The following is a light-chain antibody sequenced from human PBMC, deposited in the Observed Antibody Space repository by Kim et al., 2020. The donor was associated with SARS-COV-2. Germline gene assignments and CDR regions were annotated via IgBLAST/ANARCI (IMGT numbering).Light chain of an antibody. V-gene: IGLV2-14*04. J-gene: IGLJ3*02. Sequence: GQSITISCTGTSSDIGGYNVVSWYQQHPGKAPKLMIYDVSSRPSGVSNRFSGSTSGNTASLTISVLQAEDEADYCCSSYTSSSTRVFGGGTQLTVL. CDR3: SSYTSSSTRV. CDR1: SSDIGGYNV. CDR2: DVS.